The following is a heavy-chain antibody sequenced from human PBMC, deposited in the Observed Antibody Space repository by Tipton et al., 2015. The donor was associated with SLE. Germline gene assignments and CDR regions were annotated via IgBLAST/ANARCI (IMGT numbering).Heavy chain of an antibody. CDR1: GGSISSSSYY. CDR2: IYYSGST. Sequence: TLSLTCTVPGGSISSSSYYWGWIRQPPGKGLEWIGSIYYSGSTYYNPSLKSRVTISVGTSKNQFSLNLSSVTAADTAVYYCARVGLVAPAAISSGVDYWGQGTLVTVSS. J-gene: IGHJ4*02. V-gene: IGHV4-39*07. D-gene: IGHD2-2*02. CDR3: ARVGLVAPAAISSGVDY.